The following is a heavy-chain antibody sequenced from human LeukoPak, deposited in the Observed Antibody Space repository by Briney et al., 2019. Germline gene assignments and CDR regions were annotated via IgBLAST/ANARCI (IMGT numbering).Heavy chain of an antibody. CDR1: GFPFSNAW. CDR3: TTGAPRAYSGSYSNC. Sequence: GGSLRLSCTASGFPFSNAWMSWVRQAPGKGLEWVGRIKSKTDGGTTDYAAPVKGRFTISRDDSQNTLYLQMNSLKTEDTAVYYCTTGAPRAYSGSYSNCWGQGTLVTVSS. CDR2: IKSKTDGGTT. D-gene: IGHD1-26*01. J-gene: IGHJ4*02. V-gene: IGHV3-15*01.